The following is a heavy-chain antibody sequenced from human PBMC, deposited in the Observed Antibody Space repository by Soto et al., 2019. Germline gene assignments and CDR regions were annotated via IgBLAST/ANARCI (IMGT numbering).Heavy chain of an antibody. CDR2: ISGSGGST. Sequence: GGSLRLSCAASGFTFSSYAMSWVRQAPGKGLEWVSAISGSGGSTYYADSVKGRFTISRDNSKNTLYLQMNSLRAEDTAVYYCAKMCYDFWSGYCPFDYWGQGTLVTVSS. CDR1: GFTFSSYA. J-gene: IGHJ4*02. V-gene: IGHV3-23*01. CDR3: AKMCYDFWSGYCPFDY. D-gene: IGHD3-3*01.